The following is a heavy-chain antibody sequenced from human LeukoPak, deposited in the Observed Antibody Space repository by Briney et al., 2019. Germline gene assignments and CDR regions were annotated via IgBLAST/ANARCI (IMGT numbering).Heavy chain of an antibody. V-gene: IGHV1-2*02. CDR2: INPNSGGT. Sequence: ASVKVSCKASGYTFTDYYIHWVQQAPGQGLEWMGWINPNSGGTNYAPKFQGRVTMTRDTSISTAYMELNRLTSDDTAVYYCANQYLDYWGQGTLVTVSS. CDR1: GYTFTDYY. J-gene: IGHJ4*02. CDR3: ANQYLDY. D-gene: IGHD2-2*01.